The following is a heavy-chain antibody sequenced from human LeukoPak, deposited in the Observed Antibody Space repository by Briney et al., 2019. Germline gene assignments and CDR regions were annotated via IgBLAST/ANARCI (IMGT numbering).Heavy chain of an antibody. V-gene: IGHV3-23*01. J-gene: IGHJ4*02. CDR3: AKYTFGDPNPY. D-gene: IGHD4-17*01. CDR1: GFTFSSYA. Sequence: PGGSPRLSCAASGFTFSSYAMSWVRQAPGKGLDWVSAISGSGGSTYYADSVKGRFTISRDNSKNTLYLQMNSLRAEDTAVYYCAKYTFGDPNPYWGQGTLVTVSS. CDR2: ISGSGGST.